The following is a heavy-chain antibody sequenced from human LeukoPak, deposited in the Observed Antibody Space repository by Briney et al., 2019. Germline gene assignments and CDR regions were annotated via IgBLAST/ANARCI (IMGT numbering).Heavy chain of an antibody. D-gene: IGHD6-19*01. Sequence: ASVKVSCKASGYTFTSYAMHWVRQAPGQRLEWMGWINAGNGNTKYSQKFQGRVTITRDTSASTAYMELSSLRSEDTAVYYCARDQQWLNYFDYRGQGTLVTVSS. J-gene: IGHJ4*02. CDR1: GYTFTSYA. CDR3: ARDQQWLNYFDY. CDR2: INAGNGNT. V-gene: IGHV1-3*01.